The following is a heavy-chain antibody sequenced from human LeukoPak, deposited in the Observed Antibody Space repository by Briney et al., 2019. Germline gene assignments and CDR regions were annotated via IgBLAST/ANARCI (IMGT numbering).Heavy chain of an antibody. V-gene: IGHV3-21*01. J-gene: IGHJ4*02. CDR1: GFTFSSYS. CDR2: ISSSSTYI. D-gene: IGHD3-10*01. Sequence: GGSLRLSCEASGFTFSSYSMNWVRQAPGKGLEWVSSISSSSTYIYYADSVKGRFTVSRDNAKHSAYLQMNSLRAEDTAVYYCFGSGSYSKWDQGTLVTVSS. CDR3: FGSGSYSK.